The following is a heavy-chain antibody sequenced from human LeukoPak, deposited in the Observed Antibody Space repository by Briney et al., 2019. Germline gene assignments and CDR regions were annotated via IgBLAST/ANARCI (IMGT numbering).Heavy chain of an antibody. V-gene: IGHV3-23*01. CDR2: ISGSGGTI. D-gene: IGHD3-10*01. Sequence: PGGSLRLSCAASGFSFSTYAMSWVRQAPGKGLEWVSAISGSGGTIYYADSVKGRFTISRDNAKNSLYLQMNSLRAEDTAVYYCARVRKRNMVRGVIPDYWGQGTLVTVSS. CDR3: ARVRKRNMVRGVIPDY. J-gene: IGHJ4*02. CDR1: GFSFSTYA.